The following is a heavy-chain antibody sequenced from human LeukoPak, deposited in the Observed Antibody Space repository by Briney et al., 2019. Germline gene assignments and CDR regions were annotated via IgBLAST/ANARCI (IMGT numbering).Heavy chain of an antibody. CDR3: ARSGSGYSQCDY. J-gene: IGHJ4*02. V-gene: IGHV1-2*02. CDR2: INPNSGGT. Sequence: ASVKVSCKASGYTFTGYYMHWVRQAPGQGLEWMGWINPNSGGTNYAQKFQGRVTMTRDTSISTAYLQWSSLKASDTAIYYCARSGSGYSQCDYWGQGTLVTVSS. CDR1: GYTFTGYY. D-gene: IGHD3-3*01.